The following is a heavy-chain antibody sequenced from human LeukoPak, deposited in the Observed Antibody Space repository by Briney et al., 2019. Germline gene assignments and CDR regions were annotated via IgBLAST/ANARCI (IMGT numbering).Heavy chain of an antibody. Sequence: SETLSLTCAVYGGSFSGYYWSWIRQPPGKGLEWIGEINHSGSTNYNPPLKSRVTISVDTSKNQFSLKLSSVTAADTAVYYCARGGSSSWYGDYFDYWGQGTLVTVSS. CDR1: GGSFSGYY. V-gene: IGHV4-34*01. J-gene: IGHJ4*02. D-gene: IGHD6-13*01. CDR3: ARGGSSSWYGDYFDY. CDR2: INHSGST.